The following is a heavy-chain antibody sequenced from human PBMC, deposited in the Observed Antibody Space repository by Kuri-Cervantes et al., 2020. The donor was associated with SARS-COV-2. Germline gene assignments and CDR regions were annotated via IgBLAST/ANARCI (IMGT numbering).Heavy chain of an antibody. CDR2: IKQDGSEK. J-gene: IGHJ4*02. D-gene: IGHD3-10*01. V-gene: IGHV3-7*02. CDR1: GFTFSNYW. CDR3: ARQRRRVYYGSGGSSPAKGLRNFDY. Sequence: GGSLRLSCAASGFTFSNYWMRWVRQAPGKGLEWVATIKQDGSEKYYVDSVKGRFTISRDNAKNSLNLQMNSLRAEDTAVYYCARQRRRVYYGSGGSSPAKGLRNFDYWGQGTLVTVSS.